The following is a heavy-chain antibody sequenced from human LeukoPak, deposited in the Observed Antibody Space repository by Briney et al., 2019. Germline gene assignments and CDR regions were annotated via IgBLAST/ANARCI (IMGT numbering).Heavy chain of an antibody. CDR3: IRGTVGAPGNDY. V-gene: IGHV3-74*01. Sequence: VGSQIASCAASGFTFSSYWMHWVRQAPGKGLVWVSRIDTDGSFTSYADSVRGRFTISRDDAKNTLYLQMSSLRAEDTAVYYCIRGTVGAPGNDYWGQGTFGAVSS. D-gene: IGHD1-26*01. CDR2: IDTDGSFT. CDR1: GFTFSSYW. J-gene: IGHJ4*02.